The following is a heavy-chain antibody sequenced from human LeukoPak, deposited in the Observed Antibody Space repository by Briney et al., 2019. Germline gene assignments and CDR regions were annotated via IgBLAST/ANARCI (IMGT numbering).Heavy chain of an antibody. Sequence: AGGSLRLSCAASGFTFSDYYMSWVRQAPGKGLEWVSVIYSGGSTYYADSVKGRFTISRDNSKNTLYLQMNSLRAEDTAVYYCARLSPDTNGVCSHFDYWGQGTLVTVSS. CDR1: GFTFSDYY. J-gene: IGHJ4*02. CDR2: IYSGGST. D-gene: IGHD2-8*01. V-gene: IGHV3-53*01. CDR3: ARLSPDTNGVCSHFDY.